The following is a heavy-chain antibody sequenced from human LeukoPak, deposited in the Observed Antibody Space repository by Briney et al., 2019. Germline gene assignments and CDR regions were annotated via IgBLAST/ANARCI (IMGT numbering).Heavy chain of an antibody. J-gene: IGHJ4*02. CDR3: ARAYDSSWHNFDY. D-gene: IGHD6-13*01. Sequence: GGSLRLSCAASGFTLSSFTMHWVRHNPGKGLEWVAVISYDESQKCYADSVKGRFTISRDISKNTLYLEMDSLRGEDTAVYYCARAYDSSWHNFDYWGQGSLVTVSS. V-gene: IGHV3-30-3*01. CDR2: ISYDESQK. CDR1: GFTLSSFT.